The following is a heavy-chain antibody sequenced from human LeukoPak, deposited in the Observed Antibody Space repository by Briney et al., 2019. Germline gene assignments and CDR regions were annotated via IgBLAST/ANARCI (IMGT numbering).Heavy chain of an antibody. D-gene: IGHD3-22*01. V-gene: IGHV4-38-2*02. CDR2: IFHSGRT. CDR3: ARAAHYYDGSGYYHFDY. CDR1: GGSISSGYY. Sequence: KPSETLSLTCTVSGGSISSGYYWGWIRQPPGKGLEWIGSIFHSGRTYNNPSLKSRVTISVDTSKNQFSLKLTSVTAADTAVYYCARAAHYYDGSGYYHFDYWGQGTLVTVSS. J-gene: IGHJ4*02.